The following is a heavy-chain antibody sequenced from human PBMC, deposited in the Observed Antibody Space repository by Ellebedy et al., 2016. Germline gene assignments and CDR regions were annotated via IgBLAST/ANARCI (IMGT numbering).Heavy chain of an antibody. CDR3: TTIAAAGPTDY. D-gene: IGHD6-13*01. V-gene: IGHV3-15*01. Sequence: GESLKISCAASGFTFSNAWMSWVRQAPGKGLEWVGRIKSNPDGGTTDYAAPVKGRFTISRDDSKNTLYLQMNSLKTEDTAVYYCTTIAAAGPTDYWGQGTLVTVSS. CDR2: IKSNPDGGTT. CDR1: GFTFSNAW. J-gene: IGHJ4*02.